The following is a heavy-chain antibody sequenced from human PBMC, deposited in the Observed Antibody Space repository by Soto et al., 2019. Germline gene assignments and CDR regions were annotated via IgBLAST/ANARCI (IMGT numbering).Heavy chain of an antibody. V-gene: IGHV3-48*03. Sequence: PGGSLRLSCAASGFTFSSYEMNWVRQAPGKGLEWVSYISSSGSTIYYADSVKGRFTISRDNAKNSLYLQMNSLRAEDTAVYYCARDIAPYNYDFWTGLYGMDVWGQGTTVTVSS. CDR3: ARDIAPYNYDFWTGLYGMDV. CDR2: ISSSGSTI. D-gene: IGHD3-3*01. J-gene: IGHJ6*02. CDR1: GFTFSSYE.